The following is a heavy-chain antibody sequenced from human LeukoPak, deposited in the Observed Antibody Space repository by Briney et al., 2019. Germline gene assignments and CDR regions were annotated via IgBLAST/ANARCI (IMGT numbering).Heavy chain of an antibody. D-gene: IGHD3-22*01. CDR2: VYYSGST. J-gene: IGHJ5*02. CDR1: GGSISTYY. V-gene: IGHV4-59*08. Sequence: SETLSLTCTVSGGSISTYYWSWIRQPPGKGLEWIGYVYYSGSTDYNPSLKSRVTISVDTSKNQFSLKLSSVTAADTAVYYCARRAGSYYDSSGYYYVTGDWFDPWGQGTLVTVSS. CDR3: ARRAGSYYDSSGYYYVTGDWFDP.